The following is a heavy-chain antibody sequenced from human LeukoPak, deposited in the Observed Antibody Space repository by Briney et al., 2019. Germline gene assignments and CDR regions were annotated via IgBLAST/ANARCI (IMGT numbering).Heavy chain of an antibody. CDR1: GFGIGASF. CDR2: LSRGESA. D-gene: IGHD1-1*01. Sequence: GGSLRLSCTASGFGIGASFINWVRQAPGKGLEWVSLLSRGESAFYADSVKGRFTLSGDTSKNTVFLQMNSLRAEDTAVYFCARAVRVVDCNTYNCKPYYFDYWGQGALVTVSS. CDR3: ARAVRVVDCNTYNCKPYYFDY. V-gene: IGHV3-66*01. J-gene: IGHJ4*02.